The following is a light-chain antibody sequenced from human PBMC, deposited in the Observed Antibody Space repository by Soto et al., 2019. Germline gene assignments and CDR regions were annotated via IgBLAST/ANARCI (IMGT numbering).Light chain of an antibody. CDR2: EVN. CDR3: SSYTRISTVV. CDR1: SSDIGNYNY. J-gene: IGLJ2*01. V-gene: IGLV2-14*01. Sequence: QSALTQPASVSGSPGQSITISCTGTSSDIGNYNYVSWYQQHPDKAPKLMIYEVNNRPSGVSDRFSGSKSGNTASLTISGLQAEDEADYYCSSYTRISTVVFGGGTQLTVL.